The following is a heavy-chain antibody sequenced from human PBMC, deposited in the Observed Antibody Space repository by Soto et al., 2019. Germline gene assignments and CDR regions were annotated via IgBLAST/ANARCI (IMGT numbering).Heavy chain of an antibody. CDR1: GFTFSSYG. V-gene: IGHV3-30*18. J-gene: IGHJ4*02. D-gene: IGHD2-2*01. CDR3: AKAPFLDAAYFDY. CDR2: ISYDGSNK. Sequence: GGSLRLSCAACGFTFSSYGMHWVRQAPGKGLEWVAVISYDGSNKYYADSVKGRFTISRDNSKNTLYLQMNSLRAEDTAVYYCAKAPFLDAAYFDYWGQGTLVTVSS.